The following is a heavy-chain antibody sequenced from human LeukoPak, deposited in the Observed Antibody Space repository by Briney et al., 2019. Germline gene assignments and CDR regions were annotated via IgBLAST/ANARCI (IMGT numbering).Heavy chain of an antibody. Sequence: GGSLRLSCAASGFTVSNNYMSWVRQAPGKGLEWVSVIYSGGSTYYADSVKGRFTISRDNSKNTLYLQMNSLRAEDTAVYYCARAGGYYDSSGPGGFDYWGQGTLVTVSS. V-gene: IGHV3-66*01. D-gene: IGHD3-22*01. CDR2: IYSGGST. CDR3: ARAGGYYDSSGPGGFDY. J-gene: IGHJ4*02. CDR1: GFTVSNNY.